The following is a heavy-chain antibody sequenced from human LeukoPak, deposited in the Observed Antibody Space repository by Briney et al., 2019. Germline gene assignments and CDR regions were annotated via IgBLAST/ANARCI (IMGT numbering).Heavy chain of an antibody. J-gene: IGHJ6*02. Sequence: GASVKVSCKASGGTFSSYAISWVRQAPGQGLEWMGGIIPIFGTANYAQKFQGRVTITADESTSTAYMELSSLRSKDTAVYYCARSWGSSWYKDYYYGMDVWGQGTTVTVSS. D-gene: IGHD6-13*01. CDR3: ARSWGSSWYKDYYYGMDV. CDR2: IIPIFGTA. CDR1: GGTFSSYA. V-gene: IGHV1-69*13.